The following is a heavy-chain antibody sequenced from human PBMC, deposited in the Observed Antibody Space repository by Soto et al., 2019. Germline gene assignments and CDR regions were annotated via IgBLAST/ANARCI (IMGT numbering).Heavy chain of an antibody. CDR1: GFSFSDAG. J-gene: IGHJ4*02. D-gene: IGHD1-1*01. V-gene: IGHV3-15*01. CDR2: IKSNTRDGTT. CDR3: TTDGTNYGYFDY. Sequence: PGGSLRLSCAASGFSFSDAGMTWVRQVPGKGLEWGGRIKSNTRDGTTDYAAPVKGRFTISRDESKNTLYMEMHSLTTEDTAVYDCTTDGTNYGYFDYWGEGTLVTVST.